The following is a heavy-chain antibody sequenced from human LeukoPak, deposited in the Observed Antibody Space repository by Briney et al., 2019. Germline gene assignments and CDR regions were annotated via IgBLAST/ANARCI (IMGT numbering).Heavy chain of an antibody. CDR2: IFHSRST. D-gene: IGHD3-22*01. J-gene: IGHJ4*02. CDR3: ARSYRSGYPSVGY. CDR1: GGSISSYF. V-gene: IGHV4-59*08. Sequence: PSETLSLTCSVSGGSISSYFWSWIRQPPGKGLEWIGYIFHSRSTNYNPSLKSRVTISVDTSKNQFSLKLSSVTAADTAVYYCARSYRSGYPSVGYWGQGTLVTVSS.